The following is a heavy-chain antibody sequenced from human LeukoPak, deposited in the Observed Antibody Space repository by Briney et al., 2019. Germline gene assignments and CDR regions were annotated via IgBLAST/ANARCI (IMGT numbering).Heavy chain of an antibody. CDR3: ARAVGSYVYYMDV. V-gene: IGHV2-70*11. D-gene: IGHD5-18*01. CDR1: GFSLTTSGMC. Sequence: SGPALVRPTQTLRVTCTFSGFSLTTSGMCVNWIRQPPGKALEWLARIDWDDDEYYSTSLKTRLTISKDTSKNQVVLTMTNVDPVDTGTYYCARAVGSYVYYMDVWGQGTTVAVSS. J-gene: IGHJ6*03. CDR2: IDWDDDE.